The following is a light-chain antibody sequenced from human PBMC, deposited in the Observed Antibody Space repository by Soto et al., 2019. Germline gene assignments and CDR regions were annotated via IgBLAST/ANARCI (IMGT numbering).Light chain of an antibody. CDR2: EGS. J-gene: IGLJ1*01. V-gene: IGLV2-23*03. CDR1: SSDVGSYNL. Sequence: QSPLTQPASVSGSPGQSITISCTGTSSDVGSYNLVSWYQQHPGKAPKLMIYEGSKRPSGVSNRFSGSKSGNTASLTISGLQAEDEADYYCCSYAGSSTFAYVFGTGTKLTLL. CDR3: CSYAGSSTFAYV.